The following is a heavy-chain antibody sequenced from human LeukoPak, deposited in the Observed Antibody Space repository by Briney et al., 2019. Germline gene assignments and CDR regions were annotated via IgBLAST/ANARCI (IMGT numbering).Heavy chain of an antibody. CDR2: ISGSGGST. CDR1: GFTFSSYA. CDR3: ANVVLTGYYYYFDY. D-gene: IGHD3-9*01. V-gene: IGHV3-23*01. Sequence: GGSLRLSCAASGFTFSSYAMSWVRQAPGKGLEWVSAISGSGGSTYYADSVKGRFAISRDNSKNTLYLQMNSLRAEDTAVYYCANVVLTGYYYYFDYWGQGTLVTVSS. J-gene: IGHJ4*02.